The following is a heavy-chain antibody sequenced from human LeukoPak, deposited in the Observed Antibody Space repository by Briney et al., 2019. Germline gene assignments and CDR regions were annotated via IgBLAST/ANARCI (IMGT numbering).Heavy chain of an antibody. J-gene: IGHJ4*02. V-gene: IGHV7-4-1*02. Sequence: ASVKVSCKASGYTFTTYAMNWVRQAPGQGLEWMGWINTNTGNPTYAQGFTGRFVLSLDTSVSTAYLQISSLKADDTAVYYCARGVGQQLADYWGQGTLVTVSS. D-gene: IGHD6-13*01. CDR3: ARGVGQQLADY. CDR2: INTNTGNP. CDR1: GYTFTTYA.